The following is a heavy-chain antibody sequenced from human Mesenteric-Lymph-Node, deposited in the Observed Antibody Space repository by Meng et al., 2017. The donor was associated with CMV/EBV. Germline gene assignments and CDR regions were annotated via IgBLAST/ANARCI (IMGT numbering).Heavy chain of an antibody. CDR3: AIGSSCAGGGYGMDV. CDR2: IIPILGIA. V-gene: IGHV1-69*02. J-gene: IGHJ6*02. Sequence: SVKVSCKASGGTFSSYTISWVRQAPGQGLEWMGRIIPILGIANYAQKFQGRVTITADKSTSTAYMELSSLRSEDTAVYYCAIGSSCAGGGYGMDVWGQGTTVTVSS. CDR1: GGTFSSYT. D-gene: IGHD2-15*01.